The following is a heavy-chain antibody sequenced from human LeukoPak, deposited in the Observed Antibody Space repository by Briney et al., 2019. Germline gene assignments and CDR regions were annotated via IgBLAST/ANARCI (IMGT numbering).Heavy chain of an antibody. J-gene: IGHJ4*02. CDR1: SGSIRDYY. D-gene: IGHD3-3*01. CDR2: IYYTGST. V-gene: IGHV4-59*01. CDR3: ARRDDFWALDY. Sequence: SETLSLTCTVSSGSIRDYYWSWIRQPPGKGLEWIGYIYYTGSTTSNPSLKSRVTISVDTSKNQFSLKLSSVTAADTAVYYCARRDDFWALDYWGQGTLVTVSS.